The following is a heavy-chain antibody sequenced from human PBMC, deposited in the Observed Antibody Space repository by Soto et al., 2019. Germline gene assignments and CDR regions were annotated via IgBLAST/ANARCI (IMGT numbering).Heavy chain of an antibody. J-gene: IGHJ6*02. CDR1: GFTFGDYA. Sequence: GGSLRLSCTASGFTFGDYAMSWVRQAPGKGLEWVGFIRSKAYGGTTEYAASVKGRFTISRDDSKSIAYLQMNSLKTEDTAVYYCTSDIGYCSSTSCYRAYYYYYGMDVWGQGTTVTVSS. CDR3: TSDIGYCSSTSCYRAYYYYYGMDV. V-gene: IGHV3-49*04. D-gene: IGHD2-2*02. CDR2: IRSKAYGGTT.